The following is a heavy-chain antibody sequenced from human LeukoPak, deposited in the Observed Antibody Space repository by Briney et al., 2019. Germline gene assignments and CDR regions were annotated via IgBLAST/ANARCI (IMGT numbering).Heavy chain of an antibody. CDR2: VFYSGST. CDR3: ARGLYSGYDFGSDY. CDR1: GGSISSSPYY. Sequence: PSETLSLTCTVSGGSISSSPYYWGWIRQPPGKGLEWIGSVFYSGSTYYNPSLKSQVTISVDTSKNQFSLKLSSVTAADTAVYYCARGLYSGYDFGSDYWGQGTLVTVSS. V-gene: IGHV4-39*07. J-gene: IGHJ4*02. D-gene: IGHD5-12*01.